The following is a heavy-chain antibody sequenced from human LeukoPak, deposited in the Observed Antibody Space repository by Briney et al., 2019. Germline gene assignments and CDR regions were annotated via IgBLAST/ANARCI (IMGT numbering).Heavy chain of an antibody. CDR2: YTGDA. V-gene: IGHV4-59*01. D-gene: IGHD6-19*01. J-gene: IGHJ3*01. CDR3: ARVNIAVAGDASDV. Sequence: AETLSLTCSVSGDSISRFYWSWVRQPPGKGLEWIGYTGDANYNPSLKSRVTISLDASKSQFSLKLSSVTAADTAMYYCARVNIAVAGDASDVWGRGTMVTVSS. CDR1: GDSISRFY.